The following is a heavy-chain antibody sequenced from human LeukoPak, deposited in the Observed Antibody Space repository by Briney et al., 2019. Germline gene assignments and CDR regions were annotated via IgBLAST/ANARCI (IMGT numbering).Heavy chain of an antibody. CDR3: ARHAVSSDWSPPFDY. Sequence: SETLSLTCTVSGGSISSYYWSWIRQPPGKGLEWIGYIYYSGSTNYNPSLKSRVTISVDTSKNQFSLKLSSVTAADTAVYYCARHAVSSDWSPPFDYWGQGTLVTVSS. V-gene: IGHV4-59*08. J-gene: IGHJ4*02. CDR2: IYYSGST. D-gene: IGHD6-19*01. CDR1: GGSISSYY.